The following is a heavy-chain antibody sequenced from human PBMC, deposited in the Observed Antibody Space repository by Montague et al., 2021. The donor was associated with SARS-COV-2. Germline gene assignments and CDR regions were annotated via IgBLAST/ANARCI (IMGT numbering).Heavy chain of an antibody. CDR1: GGSISSSNW. CDR2: IHHSGST. Sequence: SESLSLTCAVSGGSISSSNWCSWVRQPPGKGLEWIGEIHHSGSTNYNPSLKSRVTMSVDKSKNQFSLRLSSVTAADTAVYFCAGESDCSSSSCLSFYYYNGMDVWGQGTTVTVSS. J-gene: IGHJ6*02. V-gene: IGHV4-4*02. CDR3: AGESDCSSSSCLSFYYYNGMDV. D-gene: IGHD2-2*01.